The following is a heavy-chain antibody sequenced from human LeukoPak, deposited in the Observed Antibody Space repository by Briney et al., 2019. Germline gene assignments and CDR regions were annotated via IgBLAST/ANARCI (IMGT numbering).Heavy chain of an antibody. CDR2: IYDSGST. CDR1: AYSISSGYY. V-gene: IGHV4-38-2*01. D-gene: IGHD3-22*01. CDR3: ARSGSDYYDSSGYYNWFDP. Sequence: SETLSLTCAVSAYSISSGYYWGWIRQPPGKGLEWIGSIYDSGSTYYNPSLKSRVTISVDTSKNQFSLKLSSVTAADTAVYYCARSGSDYYDSSGYYNWFDPWGQGTLVTVSS. J-gene: IGHJ5*02.